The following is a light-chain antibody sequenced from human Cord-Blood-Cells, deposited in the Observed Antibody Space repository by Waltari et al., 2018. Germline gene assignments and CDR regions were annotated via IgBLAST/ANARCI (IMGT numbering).Light chain of an antibody. CDR3: SSYTSSSTVV. J-gene: IGLJ2*01. Sequence: QSALTQPASVSASPGQSLTLSCPGTSSAVGGYNYFSWYQQHPGKAPKLMIYDVSNRPSGVSNRFSGSKSGNTASLTISGLQAEDEADYYCSSYTSSSTVVFGGGTKLTVL. CDR1: SSAVGGYNY. V-gene: IGLV2-14*01. CDR2: DVS.